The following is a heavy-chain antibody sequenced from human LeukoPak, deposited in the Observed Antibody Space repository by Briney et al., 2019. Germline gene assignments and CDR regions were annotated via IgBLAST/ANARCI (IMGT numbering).Heavy chain of an antibody. CDR3: AREGRVLRYFDWLNSDAFDI. J-gene: IGHJ3*02. CDR1: GFTFSSYW. V-gene: IGHV3-74*01. CDR2: INSDGSST. Sequence: GGSLRLSCAASGFTFSSYWMHWVRQAPGKGLVWVSRINSDGSSTSYADSVKGRFTISRDNAKNTLYLQMNSLRAEDTAVYYCAREGRVLRYFDWLNSDAFDIWGQGTMVTVSS. D-gene: IGHD3-9*01.